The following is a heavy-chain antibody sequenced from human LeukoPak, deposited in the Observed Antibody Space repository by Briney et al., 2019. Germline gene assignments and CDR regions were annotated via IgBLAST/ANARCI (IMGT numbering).Heavy chain of an antibody. Sequence: PGASVKVSCKASGYTFTSHFISWVRQAPGQGLEWMGWISSYNGNTNYAHNLQGRVTMTTDTSTSTAYMELRSLRSDDTAVYYCAREEGSTTVTTWLRYWGQGTLVTVSS. J-gene: IGHJ4*02. CDR2: ISSYNGNT. CDR3: AREEGSTTVTTWLRY. V-gene: IGHV1-18*01. D-gene: IGHD4-17*01. CDR1: GYTFTSHF.